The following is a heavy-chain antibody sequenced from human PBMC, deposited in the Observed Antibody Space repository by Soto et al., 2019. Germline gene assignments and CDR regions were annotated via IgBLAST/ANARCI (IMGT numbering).Heavy chain of an antibody. D-gene: IGHD6-13*01. J-gene: IGHJ6*02. V-gene: IGHV1-2*04. CDR2: INPNSGGT. CDR1: GYTFTGYY. CDR3: ARDLVIAAAGPYPPDGMDV. Sequence: QVQLVQSGAEVKKPGASVKVSCKASGYTFTGYYMHWVRQAPGQGLEWMGWINPNSGGTNYAQKFQGWVTMTRDTSIGTAYREMGRLGSEDTAVYYCARDLVIAAAGPYPPDGMDVWGQGTTVTVSS.